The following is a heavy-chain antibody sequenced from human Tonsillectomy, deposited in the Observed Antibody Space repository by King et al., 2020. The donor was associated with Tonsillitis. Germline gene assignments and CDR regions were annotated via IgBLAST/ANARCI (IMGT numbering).Heavy chain of an antibody. CDR2: IDGPGGRT. CDR3: VKDRQSIMGDG. CDR1: GFIFSHYA. D-gene: IGHD3-16*01. J-gene: IGHJ4*02. V-gene: IGHV3-23*04. Sequence: VQLVESGGGLVQPGGSLRLTCAASGFIFSHYAMSWVRQAPGKGLEWVSTIDGPGGRTFFVDSVKGRFSISRDNSKNTVSLQMNSLRVEDTAIYFCVKDRQSIMGDGWGQGTLVTVSS.